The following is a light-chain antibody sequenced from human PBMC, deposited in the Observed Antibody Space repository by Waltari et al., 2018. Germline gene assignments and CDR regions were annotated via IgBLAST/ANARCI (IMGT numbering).Light chain of an antibody. J-gene: IGKJ1*01. CDR3: QHYVRLPAT. CDR1: RSVRGS. Sequence: EIVLTQSPGTLSLSPGARATLSCRASRSVRGSLACYQQKAGQAPRLLIYGPSSRATGIPDRFSGSGSGTDFSLTISRLEPEDFAVYYCQHYVRLPATFGQGTKVEI. V-gene: IGKV3-20*01. CDR2: GPS.